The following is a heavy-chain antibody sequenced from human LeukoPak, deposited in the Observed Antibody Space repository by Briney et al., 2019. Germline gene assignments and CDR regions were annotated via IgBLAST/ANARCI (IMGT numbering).Heavy chain of an antibody. V-gene: IGHV1-8*01. Sequence: ASVKVSCKASGYTFTSYDINWVRQATGQGLEGMGWMNPNSGNTGYAQKFQGRVTMTRNTSISTAYMELSSLRSEDTAVYYCARIYCSGGSCYQMYNWFDPWGQGTLVTVSS. CDR2: MNPNSGNT. CDR3: ARIYCSGGSCYQMYNWFDP. CDR1: GYTFTSYD. J-gene: IGHJ5*02. D-gene: IGHD2-15*01.